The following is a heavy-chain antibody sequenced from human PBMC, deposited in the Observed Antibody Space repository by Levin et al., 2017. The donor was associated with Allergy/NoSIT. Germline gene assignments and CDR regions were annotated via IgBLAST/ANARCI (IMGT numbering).Heavy chain of an antibody. Sequence: SETLSLTCTVSGGSISSYYWSWIRQPPGKGLEWIGYIYNSGSTNYNPSLKSRVTISVDTSKNQFSLKLNSVTAADTAVYYCARTVDCSGGSCYHSSWFDLWGQGSLVSV. CDR1: GGSISSYY. J-gene: IGHJ5*02. CDR3: ARTVDCSGGSCYHSSWFDL. V-gene: IGHV4-59*08. D-gene: IGHD2-15*01. CDR2: IYNSGST.